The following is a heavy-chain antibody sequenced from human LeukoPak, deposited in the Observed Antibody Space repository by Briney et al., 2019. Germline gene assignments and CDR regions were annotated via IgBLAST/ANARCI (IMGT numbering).Heavy chain of an antibody. V-gene: IGHV5-51*01. J-gene: IGHJ5*02. CDR2: IYPGDSDT. Sequence: GESLQISCQSSGYTFTSYWIGWVRQMPGKGLQWMGIIYPGDSDTTYSPSFQGQVTISADKSVSTAYLQWSSLKASDTAIYSCARLIVGSSSTGWFDPWGQGTLVTVSS. D-gene: IGHD6-6*01. CDR3: ARLIVGSSSTGWFDP. CDR1: GYTFTSYW.